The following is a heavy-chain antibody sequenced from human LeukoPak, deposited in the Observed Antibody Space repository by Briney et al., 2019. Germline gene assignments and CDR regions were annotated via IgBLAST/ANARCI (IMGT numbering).Heavy chain of an antibody. Sequence: GGSLRLSCAASGFTFSAYWMHWVRQSPGRGLVWVARINGDGITTSYADSVKGRFTISRDNAKNTLYLQMNSLRAEDTAVFYCARAWVGFDYWGQGTLVTVSS. CDR2: INGDGITT. J-gene: IGHJ4*02. D-gene: IGHD1-26*01. CDR3: ARAWVGFDY. CDR1: GFTFSAYW. V-gene: IGHV3-74*01.